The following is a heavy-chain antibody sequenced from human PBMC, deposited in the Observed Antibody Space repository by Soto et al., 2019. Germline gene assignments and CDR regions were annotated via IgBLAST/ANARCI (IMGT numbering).Heavy chain of an antibody. CDR3: AKDRGGFVVVVAATPDYYYMDV. V-gene: IGHV3-30*18. CDR1: GFTFSSYG. Sequence: GGSLRLSCAASGFTFSSYGMHWVRQAPGKGLEWVAVISYDGSNKYYADSVKGRFTISRDNSKKTLYLQMNSLRAEDTAVYYCAKDRGGFVVVVAATPDYYYMDVWGKGTTVTVSS. D-gene: IGHD2-15*01. CDR2: ISYDGSNK. J-gene: IGHJ6*03.